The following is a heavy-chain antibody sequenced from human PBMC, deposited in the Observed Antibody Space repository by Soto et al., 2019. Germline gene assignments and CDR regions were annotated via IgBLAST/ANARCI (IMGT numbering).Heavy chain of an antibody. J-gene: IGHJ4*02. CDR3: AGDPYYYGSAF. V-gene: IGHV3-11*01. CDR1: GFIFSDHY. CDR2: ISSGGTTT. D-gene: IGHD3-10*01. Sequence: QVLLVESGGGLVEPGGSLRLSCAASGFIFSDHYMTWIRQAPGKGLEWVSKISSGGTTTYYADSVKGRFTVSRDNAKNSLYLQMNSLRTEDTAVYYCAGDPYYYGSAFWGQGTLVTVSS.